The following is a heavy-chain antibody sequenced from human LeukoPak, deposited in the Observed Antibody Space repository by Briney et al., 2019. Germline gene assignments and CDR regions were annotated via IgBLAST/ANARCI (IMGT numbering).Heavy chain of an antibody. J-gene: IGHJ3*02. CDR1: GFSVSKNY. V-gene: IGHV3-53*01. CDR3: ARGGILWELGSDI. CDR2: IYSGGST. D-gene: IGHD1-26*01. Sequence: PGGSLRLSCAASGFSVSKNYMNWVRQAPGKGLEWVSVIYSGGSTYHADSVKGRFTISRDNSENTLYLHMNRLRAEDTAVYYCARGGILWELGSDIWGQGTMVTVSS.